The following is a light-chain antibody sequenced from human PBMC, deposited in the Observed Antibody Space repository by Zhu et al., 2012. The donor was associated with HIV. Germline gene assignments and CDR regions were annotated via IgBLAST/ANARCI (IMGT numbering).Light chain of an antibody. V-gene: IGKV3-20*01. J-gene: IGKJ2*01. CDR3: QHYVPSPMYT. CDR1: QTLSSSH. CDR2: GGS. Sequence: EIVLTQSPGTLSVSPGERATLSCRASQTLSSSHLAWYQQKPGQAPRLVIYGGSTRATDIPDRFSGGGSGTDFTLTISRLEPEDFAVYYCQHYVPSPMYTFGQGTKLEIK.